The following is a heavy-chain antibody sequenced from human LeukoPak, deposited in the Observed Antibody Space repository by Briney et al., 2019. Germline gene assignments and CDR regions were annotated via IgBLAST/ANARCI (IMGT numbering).Heavy chain of an antibody. Sequence: ASVKVSCKASGYTFTSYGISWVRQAPGQGLEWMGWISAYNGNTNYAQKLQGRVTMTTDTSTSTAYMELRSLRSDDTALYYCAKDIVHGWQQLPSSYFDYWGQGTLVTVSS. CDR1: GYTFTSYG. V-gene: IGHV1-18*01. J-gene: IGHJ4*02. CDR2: ISAYNGNT. D-gene: IGHD6-13*01. CDR3: AKDIVHGWQQLPSSYFDY.